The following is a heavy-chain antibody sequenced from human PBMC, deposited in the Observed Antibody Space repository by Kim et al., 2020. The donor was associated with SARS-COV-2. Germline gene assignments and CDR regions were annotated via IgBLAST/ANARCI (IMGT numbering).Heavy chain of an antibody. CDR2: IYYSGST. V-gene: IGHV4-59*13. D-gene: IGHD3-3*01. CDR3: ARAHSRNYDFWSGYLGGFDP. J-gene: IGHJ5*02. CDR1: GGSISSYY. Sequence: SETLSLTCTVSGGSISSYYWSWIRQPPGKGLEWIGYIYYSGSTNYNPSLKSRVTISVDTSKNQFSLKLSSVTAADTAVYYCARAHSRNYDFWSGYLGGFDPWGQGTLVTVSS.